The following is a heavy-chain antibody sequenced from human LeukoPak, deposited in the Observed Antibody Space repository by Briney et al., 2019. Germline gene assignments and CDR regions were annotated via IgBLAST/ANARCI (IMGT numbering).Heavy chain of an antibody. J-gene: IGHJ5*02. D-gene: IGHD3-22*01. Sequence: SVKVSCKASGGTFSSYAISWVRQAPGQGLEWMGGIIPIFGTANYAQKFQGRVTITADESTSTAYMELSSLRSEDTAVYYCARTHYYDSSGYYLAWSDPWGQGTLVTVSS. CDR3: ARTHYYDSSGYYLAWSDP. CDR1: GGTFSSYA. V-gene: IGHV1-69*01. CDR2: IIPIFGTA.